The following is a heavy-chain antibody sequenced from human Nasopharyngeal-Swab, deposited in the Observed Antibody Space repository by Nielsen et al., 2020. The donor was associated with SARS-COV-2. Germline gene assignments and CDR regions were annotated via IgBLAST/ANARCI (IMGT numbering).Heavy chain of an antibody. CDR1: RYTFTRYD. V-gene: IGHV1-8*01. J-gene: IGHJ6*03. D-gene: IGHD3-22*01. CDR3: ARGRKITMIVVVIPTHYYYMDV. Sequence: ASVKVSCKASRYTFTRYDIHWVRQATGQGLEWMGWMNPNSGNTGYAQKFQGRVTMTRNTSISTAYMELSSLRSEDTAVYYRARGRKITMIVVVIPTHYYYMDVWGKGTTVTVSS. CDR2: MNPNSGNT.